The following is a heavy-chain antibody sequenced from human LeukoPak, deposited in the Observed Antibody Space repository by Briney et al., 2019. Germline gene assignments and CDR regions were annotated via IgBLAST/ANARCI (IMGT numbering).Heavy chain of an antibody. Sequence: GGSLRLSCAASGFTFSRLWMHWVRQAPGKGLEWVAVIWYDGSNKYYADSVKGRFTISRDNSKNTLYLQMNSLRAEDTAVYYCARDGGSSGGGVYGMDVWGQGTTVTVSS. CDR1: GFTFSRLW. CDR3: ARDGGSSGGGVYGMDV. V-gene: IGHV3-33*08. J-gene: IGHJ6*02. CDR2: IWYDGSNK. D-gene: IGHD6-19*01.